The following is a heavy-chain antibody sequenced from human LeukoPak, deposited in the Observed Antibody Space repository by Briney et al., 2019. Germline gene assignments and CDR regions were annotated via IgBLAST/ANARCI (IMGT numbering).Heavy chain of an antibody. CDR3: AKKFRSSSHYYYYGMDV. D-gene: IGHD6-13*01. J-gene: IGHJ6*02. Sequence: PGGSLRLSCEASGFSFSTYGMHWVRQAPGKGLEWVALIWFDGSNKHYADSVKGRFTISRDNSKNTLYLQMNSLRAEDSAVYYCAKKFRSSSHYYYYGMDVWGQGTTVTVSS. CDR2: IWFDGSNK. CDR1: GFSFSTYG. V-gene: IGHV3-30*02.